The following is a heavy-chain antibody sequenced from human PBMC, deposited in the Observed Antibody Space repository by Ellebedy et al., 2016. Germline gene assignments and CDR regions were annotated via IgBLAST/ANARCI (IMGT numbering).Heavy chain of an antibody. CDR1: GGSVINGGHF. J-gene: IGHJ6*03. CDR3: ARAPESDFWSGPNVYMDV. Sequence: SETLSLTXTVSGGSVINGGHFWSWIRQPPGKGLEWIGHVYYSGSTNYNPSLRSRVTMSVDTSKNQFSLTLSSVTAADTAVYYCARAPESDFWSGPNVYMDVWGKGTAVTVSS. CDR2: VYYSGST. V-gene: IGHV4-61*08. D-gene: IGHD3-3*01.